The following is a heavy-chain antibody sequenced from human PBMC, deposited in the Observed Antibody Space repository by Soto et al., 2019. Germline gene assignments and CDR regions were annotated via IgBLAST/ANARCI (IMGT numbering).Heavy chain of an antibody. D-gene: IGHD2-21*02. CDR3: ARGFGFKCFDCLDV. CDR2: IIPIFGTA. Sequence: SVKVSCKASGCTFSSYAISWVRQAPGQGLEWMGGIIPIFGTANYAQKFQGRVTITADVSTSTAYMGLSSLRSEDTAVYYCARGFGFKCFDCLDVWGQGTTVTVSS. V-gene: IGHV1-69*13. J-gene: IGHJ6*02. CDR1: GCTFSSYA.